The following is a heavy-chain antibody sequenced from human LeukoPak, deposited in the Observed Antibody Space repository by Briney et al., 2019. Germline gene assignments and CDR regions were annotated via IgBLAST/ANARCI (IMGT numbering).Heavy chain of an antibody. CDR2: INWNGGST. V-gene: IGHV3-20*04. J-gene: IGHJ3*02. Sequence: PGGSLRLSCAASGFTFDDYGMSWVRHAPGKGLEWVSGINWNGGSTGYADSVKGRFTISRDNVKNSLYLQMNSLRAEDTALYYCARAYDFWSGYSGAFDIWGQGTMVTVSS. D-gene: IGHD3-3*01. CDR1: GFTFDDYG. CDR3: ARAYDFWSGYSGAFDI.